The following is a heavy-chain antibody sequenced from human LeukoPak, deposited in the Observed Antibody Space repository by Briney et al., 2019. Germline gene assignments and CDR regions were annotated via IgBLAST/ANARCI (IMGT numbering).Heavy chain of an antibody. D-gene: IGHD3-22*01. CDR2: IYYSGST. CDR3: ARDNDSSGRGIDY. Sequence: TPSLTCTVSGGSISSGGYYWSWIRQHPGKGLEWIGYIYYSGSTYYNPSLKSRVTISVDTSKNQFSLKLSSVTAADTAVYYCARDNDSSGRGIDYWGQGTLVTVSS. CDR1: GGSISSGGYY. V-gene: IGHV4-31*03. J-gene: IGHJ4*02.